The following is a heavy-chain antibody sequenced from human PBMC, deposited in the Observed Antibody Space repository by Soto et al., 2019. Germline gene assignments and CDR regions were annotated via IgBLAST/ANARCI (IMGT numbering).Heavy chain of an antibody. CDR3: ARVFRYCSSTSCPVNVYYYYGMDV. CDR2: ISAYNGNT. V-gene: IGHV1-18*01. J-gene: IGHJ6*02. D-gene: IGHD2-2*01. Sequence: ASVKASCKASGYTFTSYGISWVRQAPGQGLEWMGWISAYNGNTNYAQKLQGRVTMTTDTSTSTAYMELRSLRSDDTAVYYCARVFRYCSSTSCPVNVYYYYGMDVWGQGTTVTVSS. CDR1: GYTFTSYG.